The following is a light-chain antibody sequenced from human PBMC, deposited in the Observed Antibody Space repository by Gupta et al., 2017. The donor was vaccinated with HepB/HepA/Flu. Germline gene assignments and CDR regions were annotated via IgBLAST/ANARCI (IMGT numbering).Light chain of an antibody. CDR2: AAS. Sequence: DIQLTQSPSFLSASVGDRVTITCRASQGISSYLAWYQQKPGKAPKLLIYAASTLQSGVTSRFSGSGSGKEFTLTISSRQPEDFATYYCQQRNSYPLFTFGHGTKVDIK. CDR1: QGISSY. V-gene: IGKV1-9*01. J-gene: IGKJ3*01. CDR3: QQRNSYPLFT.